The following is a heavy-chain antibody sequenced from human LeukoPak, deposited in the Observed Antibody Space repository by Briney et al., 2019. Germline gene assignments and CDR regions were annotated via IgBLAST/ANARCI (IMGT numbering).Heavy chain of an antibody. CDR1: GFTFSSYG. Sequence: GGSLRLSCAASGFTFSSYGMHWVHQAPGKGLEWVAVISYDGSNKYYADSVKGRFTISRDNSKNTLYLQMNSLRAEDTAVYYCGKLVDSSGYYSYDAFDIWGQGTMVTVSS. D-gene: IGHD3-22*01. J-gene: IGHJ3*02. V-gene: IGHV3-30*18. CDR3: GKLVDSSGYYSYDAFDI. CDR2: ISYDGSNK.